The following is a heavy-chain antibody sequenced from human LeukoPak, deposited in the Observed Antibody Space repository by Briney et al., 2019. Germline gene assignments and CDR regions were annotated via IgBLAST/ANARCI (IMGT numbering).Heavy chain of an antibody. V-gene: IGHV3-30*04. J-gene: IGHJ3*02. CDR2: ISYDGSNK. D-gene: IGHD3-22*01. Sequence: GRSLRLSCAASGFTFSSSAMHWVRQAPGKGLEWVAVISYDGSNKYYADSVKGRFTISRDNSKNTLYLQMNSLRAEDTAVYYCAKVRYDSTDDAFDIWGQGTMVTVSS. CDR1: GFTFSSSA. CDR3: AKVRYDSTDDAFDI.